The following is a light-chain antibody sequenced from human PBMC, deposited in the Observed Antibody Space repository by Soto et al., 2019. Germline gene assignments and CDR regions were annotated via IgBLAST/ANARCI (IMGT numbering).Light chain of an antibody. CDR3: SSYTSCSAVI. CDR1: SSDVGGYNY. CDR2: DVS. Sequence: QSALTQPASVSGSPGQSITISCTGTSSDVGGYNYVSWYQQHPGKAPKLMIYDVSNRPSGVSNRFSGSKSGNTASLTISGLQAEDEADSYCSSYTSCSAVIFGGGTKLTVL. J-gene: IGLJ2*01. V-gene: IGLV2-14*01.